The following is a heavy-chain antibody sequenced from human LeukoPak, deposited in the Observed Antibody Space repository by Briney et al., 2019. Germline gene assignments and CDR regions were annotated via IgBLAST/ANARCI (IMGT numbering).Heavy chain of an antibody. D-gene: IGHD3-22*01. CDR2: VYYSGST. CDR1: GGPISSSSYY. CDR3: ARHKVSENSSGYYPTLFDY. J-gene: IGHJ4*02. V-gene: IGHV4-39*01. Sequence: PSETLSLTCTVSGGPISSSSYYWGWIRQPPGKGLEWIGSVYYSGSTYYNPSLKSRVTISVDTSKNQFSLKLSSVTAADTAVYYCARHKVSENSSGYYPTLFDYWGQGTLVTVSS.